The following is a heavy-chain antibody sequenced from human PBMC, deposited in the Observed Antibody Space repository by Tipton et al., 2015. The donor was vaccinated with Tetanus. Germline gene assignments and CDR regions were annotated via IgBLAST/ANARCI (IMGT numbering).Heavy chain of an antibody. J-gene: IGHJ4*02. Sequence: QLVQSGAEVKKPGESLKISCKCSGYTFDTYWIAWVRQMPGKGLEWMGIIYPGASDTRYSPSFQGHVTMSADKSINTASLQWSSLKASDTAMYFCARLHLRTYASSSGYWGQGTLVTVSS. V-gene: IGHV5-51*01. D-gene: IGHD6-6*01. CDR2: IYPGASDT. CDR1: GYTFDTYW. CDR3: ARLHLRTYASSSGY.